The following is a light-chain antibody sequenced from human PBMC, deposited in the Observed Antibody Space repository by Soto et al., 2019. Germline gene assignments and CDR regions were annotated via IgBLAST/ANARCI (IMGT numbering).Light chain of an antibody. J-gene: IGKJ1*01. CDR3: QQRSNCPLT. CDR1: QSVSSNY. Sequence: EIVLTQSPVTLSLSPGARATFSCRASQSVSSNYLAWYQQKPGQAPRLLIYDASNRATGIPARFSGSGSGTDFTLTISSLEPEDFAVYYCQQRSNCPLTFGHGTKVDIK. V-gene: IGKV3-11*01. CDR2: DAS.